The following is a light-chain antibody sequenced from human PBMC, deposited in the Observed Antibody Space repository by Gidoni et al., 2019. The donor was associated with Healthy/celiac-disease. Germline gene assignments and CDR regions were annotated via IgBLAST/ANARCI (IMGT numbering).Light chain of an antibody. V-gene: IGKV1-8*01. CDR3: QQYYSYPFT. CDR1: QGISSY. CDR2: AAS. J-gene: IGKJ3*01. Sequence: AIRMTQSPSSLSASTGDGVTITCRPSQGISSYLAWYQQKPGKAPKLLIYAASTLQSGVPSRFSGSGSGTDFTLTISCLQSEDFATYYCQQYYSYPFTFGPGTKVDIK.